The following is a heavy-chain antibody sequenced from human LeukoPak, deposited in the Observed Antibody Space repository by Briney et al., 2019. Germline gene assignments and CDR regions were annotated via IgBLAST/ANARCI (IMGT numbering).Heavy chain of an antibody. V-gene: IGHV3-23*01. CDR1: GFTFSTYV. CDR3: AKNRGYYDSSGYPTDAFDI. D-gene: IGHD3-22*01. Sequence: GGSLRLSCAASGFTFSTYVVNWVRQAPGKGLEWVSTITGSGGSTYYADSVKGRFTISRDNSKNTLYLQMNSLRAEDTAVYYCAKNRGYYDSSGYPTDAFDIWGQGTMVTVSS. CDR2: ITGSGGST. J-gene: IGHJ3*02.